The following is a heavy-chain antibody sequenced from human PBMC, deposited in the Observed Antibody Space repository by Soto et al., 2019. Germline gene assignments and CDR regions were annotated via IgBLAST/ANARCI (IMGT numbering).Heavy chain of an antibody. D-gene: IGHD3-9*01. V-gene: IGHV3-30-3*01. J-gene: IGHJ4*02. CDR1: GFTFSSYA. CDR3: ARELRYFDWSSVYFDY. CDR2: ISYDGSNK. Sequence: GGSLRLSCAASGFTFSSYAMHWVRQAPGKGLEWVAVISYDGSNKYYADSVKGRFTISRDNSKNTLYLQMNSLRAEDTAVYYCARELRYFDWSSVYFDYWGQGTLVTVSS.